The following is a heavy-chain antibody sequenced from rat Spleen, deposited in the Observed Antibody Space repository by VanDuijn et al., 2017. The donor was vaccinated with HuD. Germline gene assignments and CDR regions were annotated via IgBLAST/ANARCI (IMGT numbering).Heavy chain of an antibody. CDR1: GFTFSNYG. CDR3: ARQEYYVGFAY. Sequence: EVQLVESGGGLVQPGRSLKLSCAASGFTFSNYGMHWIRQAPTKGLEWVASISYEGNTAFYGDSMKGRFTISRDNAKSTLYLQISSLRSEDTATYYCARQEYYVGFAYWGQGTLVTVSS. V-gene: IGHV5-22*01. J-gene: IGHJ3*01. CDR2: ISYEGNTA. D-gene: IGHD1-6*01.